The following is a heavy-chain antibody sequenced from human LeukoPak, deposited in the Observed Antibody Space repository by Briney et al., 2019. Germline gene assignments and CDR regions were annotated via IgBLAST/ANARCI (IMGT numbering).Heavy chain of an antibody. CDR1: GGTFSSYA. D-gene: IGHD2-2*01. V-gene: IGHV1-69*05. Sequence: SVKVSCKASGGTFSSYAISWVRQAPGQGLEWMGRIIPIFGTANYAQKFQGRVTITTDESTSTAYMELSSLRSEDTAVYYCARAKVPAAYYYYMDVWGKGTTVTVSS. CDR3: ARAKVPAAYYYYMDV. CDR2: IIPIFGTA. J-gene: IGHJ6*03.